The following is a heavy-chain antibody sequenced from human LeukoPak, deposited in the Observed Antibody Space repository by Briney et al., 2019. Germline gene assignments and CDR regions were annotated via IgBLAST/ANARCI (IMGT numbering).Heavy chain of an antibody. CDR3: AKDTRGVYGWDFDY. D-gene: IGHD3-10*01. CDR1: GFTFSNYA. V-gene: IGHV3-30*02. CDR2: IRYDGSNK. Sequence: PGGSLRLSCAASGFTFSNYAMHWVRQAPGKGLEWVAFIRYDGSNKYYADSVKGRFTISRDNSKNTLYLQMNSLRAEDAAVYYCAKDTRGVYGWDFDYWGQGTLVTVSS. J-gene: IGHJ4*02.